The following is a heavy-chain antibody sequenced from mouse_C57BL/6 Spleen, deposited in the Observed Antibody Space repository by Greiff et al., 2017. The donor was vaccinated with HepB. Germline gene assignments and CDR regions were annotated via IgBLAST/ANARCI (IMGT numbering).Heavy chain of an antibody. CDR1: GYTFTSYW. CDR2: IYPGSGST. CDR3: ASGSLYYYAMDY. V-gene: IGHV1-55*01. Sequence: VKLQQPGAELVKPGASVKMSCKASGYTFTSYWITWVKQRPGQGLEWIGDIYPGSGSTNYNEKFKSKATLTVDTSSSTAYMQLSSLTSEDSAVYYCASGSLYYYAMDYWGQGTSVTVSS. D-gene: IGHD1-1*01. J-gene: IGHJ4*01.